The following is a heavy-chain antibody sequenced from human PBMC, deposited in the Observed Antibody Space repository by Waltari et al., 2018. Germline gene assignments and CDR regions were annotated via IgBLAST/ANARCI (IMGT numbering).Heavy chain of an antibody. CDR3: ARRGGATTWDDAFDI. CDR2: ICPGDSDT. D-gene: IGHD1-26*01. J-gene: IGHJ3*02. CDR1: GYSFTSYW. Sequence: EVQLVQSGAEVKKPGESLKISCKGSGYSFTSYWIGWVRQMPGKGLEGMGIICPGDSDTRYSPSFQGQVTISADKSISTAYLQWSSLKASDTAMYYCARRGGATTWDDAFDIWGQGTMVTVSS. V-gene: IGHV5-51*01.